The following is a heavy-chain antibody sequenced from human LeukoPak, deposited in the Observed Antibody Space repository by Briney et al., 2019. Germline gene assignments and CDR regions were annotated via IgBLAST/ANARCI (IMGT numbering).Heavy chain of an antibody. Sequence: SETLSLTCTVSGGSISSYYWSWIPQPPGKGLEWIGYIYYSGSTNYNPSLKSRVTISVDTSKNQFSLKLSSVTAADTAVYYCARGGRGAFDIWGQGTMVTVSS. D-gene: IGHD3/OR15-3a*01. CDR1: GGSISSYY. CDR2: IYYSGST. V-gene: IGHV4-59*01. J-gene: IGHJ3*02. CDR3: ARGGRGAFDI.